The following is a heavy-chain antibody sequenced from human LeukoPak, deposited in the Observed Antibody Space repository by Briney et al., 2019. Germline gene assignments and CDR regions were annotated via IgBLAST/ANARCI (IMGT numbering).Heavy chain of an antibody. J-gene: IGHJ4*02. CDR2: IYPSGST. V-gene: IGHV4-38-2*02. CDR1: GYSISSGYY. D-gene: IGHD5-24*01. Sequence: PSETLSLTCTVSGYSISSGYYWGWIRQPPGKGLEWIGNIYPSGSTHYNPSFRSRLTMSLDTSKNQFSLKLSSVTPEDTAVYYCTGGAPVGSSREFDYWGQGTLVTVSS. CDR3: TGGAPVGSSREFDY.